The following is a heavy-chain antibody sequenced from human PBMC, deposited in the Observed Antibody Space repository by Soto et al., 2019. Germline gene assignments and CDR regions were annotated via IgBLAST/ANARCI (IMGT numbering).Heavy chain of an antibody. J-gene: IGHJ4*02. CDR3: TSLYYGH. CDR1: EFTFTNAW. V-gene: IGHV3-15*01. D-gene: IGHD4-17*01. CDR2: IKSKTAGGTT. Sequence: EVQLVESGGDLVEPWGSLRLSCAASEFTFTNAWMSWVRQAPGKGLEWVGRIKSKTAGGTTDYAAPVQGRFTISRDESRNTLYLQMNSLKTEDTAVYYCTSLYYGHWGQGTLVTVSS.